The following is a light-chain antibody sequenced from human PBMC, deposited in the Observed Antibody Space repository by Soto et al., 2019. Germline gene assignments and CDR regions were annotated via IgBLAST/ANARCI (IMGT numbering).Light chain of an antibody. CDR3: SSYAGSTTLVI. CDR1: SSDVGGYNY. CDR2: DVS. J-gene: IGLJ2*01. V-gene: IGLV2-14*03. Sequence: QSVLTQPASVSGSPGQSITISCTGTSSDVGGYNYVSWYQQHPGKAPKLMIFDVSLRPSGVSTRFSASKSGNTASLTISGLQAEDEGDYYCSSYAGSTTLVIFGGGTKLTVL.